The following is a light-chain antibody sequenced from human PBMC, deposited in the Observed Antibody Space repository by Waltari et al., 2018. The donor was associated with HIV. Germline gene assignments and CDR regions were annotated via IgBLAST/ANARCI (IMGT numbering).Light chain of an antibody. J-gene: IGLJ1*01. CDR3: GTWDTSLTAYV. CDR1: TSNIATNY. V-gene: IGLV1-51*02. Sequence: QSILTRPPSVSAAPGHNVTISCSGTTSNIATNYVSWYQHLPGTAPNLLIFENDKRPSEIPDRFSGSKSGTSATLGIIGLQPGDEADYYCGTWDTSLTAYVFTTGTKVSV. CDR2: END.